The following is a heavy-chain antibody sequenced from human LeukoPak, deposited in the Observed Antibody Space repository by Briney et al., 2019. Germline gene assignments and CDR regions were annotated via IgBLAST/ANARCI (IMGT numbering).Heavy chain of an antibody. CDR3: ARHATAMVDY. Sequence: NLGESLKISCKGSGYSFTTYWIGWVRQMPGKGLEWMGIIYPGDSDTRYSPSFQGQVAISADKSISTAYLQWSSLKASDTAIYYCARHATAMVDYWGQGTLVTVSS. J-gene: IGHJ4*02. D-gene: IGHD5-18*01. V-gene: IGHV5-51*01. CDR2: IYPGDSDT. CDR1: GYSFTTYW.